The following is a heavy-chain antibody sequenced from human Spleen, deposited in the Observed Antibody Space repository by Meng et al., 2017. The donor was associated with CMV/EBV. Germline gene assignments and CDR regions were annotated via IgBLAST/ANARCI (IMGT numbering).Heavy chain of an antibody. CDR2: IYYSGST. Sequence: QLLLPESVPGLLKPSGTLSRTCTVSGGSISSSSYYWGWIRQPPGKGLEWIGSIYYSGSTYYNPSLKSRVTISVDTPKNQFSLKLSPVTAADTAVYYCAREGIVGATTGFDYWGQGTLVTVSS. CDR3: AREGIVGATTGFDY. V-gene: IGHV4-39*07. J-gene: IGHJ4*02. D-gene: IGHD1-26*01. CDR1: GGSISSSSYY.